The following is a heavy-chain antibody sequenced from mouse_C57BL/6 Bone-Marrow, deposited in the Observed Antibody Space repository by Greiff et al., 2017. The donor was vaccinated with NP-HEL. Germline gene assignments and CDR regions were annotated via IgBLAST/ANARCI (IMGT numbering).Heavy chain of an antibody. D-gene: IGHD1-1*01. Sequence: EVQRVESGGDLVKPGGSLKLSCAASGFTFSSYGMSWVRQTPDKRLEWVATISSGGSYTYYPDSVKGRFTISRDNAKNTLYLQMSSLKSEDTAMYYCARTVVGPFAYWGQGTLVTVSA. CDR3: ARTVVGPFAY. CDR1: GFTFSSYG. CDR2: ISSGGSYT. V-gene: IGHV5-6*01. J-gene: IGHJ3*01.